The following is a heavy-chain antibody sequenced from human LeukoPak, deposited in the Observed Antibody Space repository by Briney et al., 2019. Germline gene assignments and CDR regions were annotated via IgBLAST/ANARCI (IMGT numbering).Heavy chain of an antibody. CDR2: INPNSGGT. J-gene: IGHJ4*02. Sequence: GAPVKVSCKASGYTFTGYYMHWVRQAPGQGLEWMGWINPNSGGTNYAQKFQGRVTMTRDTSISTAYMELSRLRSDDTAVYYCVVLETYYYDSSGYPGGLDYWGQGTLVTVSS. CDR1: GYTFTGYY. V-gene: IGHV1-2*02. D-gene: IGHD3-22*01. CDR3: VVLETYYYDSSGYPGGLDY.